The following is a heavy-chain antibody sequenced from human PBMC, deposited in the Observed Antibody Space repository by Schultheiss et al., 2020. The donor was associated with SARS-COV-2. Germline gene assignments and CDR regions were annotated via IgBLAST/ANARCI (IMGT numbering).Heavy chain of an antibody. CDR2: ISWNSGSI. CDR3: AKGGGYGTTDY. Sequence: GGSLRLSCAASGFTVSSNYMSWVRQAPGKGLEWVSGISWNSGSIGYADSVKGRFTISRDNAKNSLYLQMNSLRAEDTALYYCAKGGGYGTTDYWGQGTLVTVSS. J-gene: IGHJ4*02. D-gene: IGHD1-14*01. V-gene: IGHV3-9*01. CDR1: GFTVSSNY.